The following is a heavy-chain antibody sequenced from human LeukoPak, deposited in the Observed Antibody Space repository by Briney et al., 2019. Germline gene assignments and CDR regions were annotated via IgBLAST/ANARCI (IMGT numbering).Heavy chain of an antibody. V-gene: IGHV4-59*08. CDR1: GGSISSYY. CDR2: IYYSGST. J-gene: IGHJ6*03. D-gene: IGHD4-17*01. Sequence: SETLSLTCTVSGGSISSYYWSWIRQPPGKGLEWIGYIYYSGSTNYNPSLKSRVTISVDTSKNQFSLKLSSVTAADTAVYYCARATTLTDMDVWGKGTTVTVSS. CDR3: ARATTLTDMDV.